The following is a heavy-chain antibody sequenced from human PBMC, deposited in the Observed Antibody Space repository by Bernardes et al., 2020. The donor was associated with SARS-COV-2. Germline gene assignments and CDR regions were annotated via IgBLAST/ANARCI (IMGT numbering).Heavy chain of an antibody. CDR3: ARRGLLWFRELLYYYGMDV. CDR1: GGPITTSSYY. V-gene: IGHV4-39*01. J-gene: IGHJ6*02. D-gene: IGHD3-10*01. CDR2: FYYSGST. Sequence: SETLSLTFTVSGGPITTSSYYWGWIRQPPGKGLEWIGSFYYSGSTYYNPSLKSRVTISVDTSKNQFSLKLNSVTAADTAVYYCARRGLLWFRELLYYYGMDVWGQGTTVTVSS.